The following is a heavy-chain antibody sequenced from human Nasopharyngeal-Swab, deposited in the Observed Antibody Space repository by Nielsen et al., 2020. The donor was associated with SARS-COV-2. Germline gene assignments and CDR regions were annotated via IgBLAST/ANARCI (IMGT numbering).Heavy chain of an antibody. Sequence: GGSLRLSCAASGFTFSSYGMHWVRQAPGKGLEWVAVISYDGSNKYYADSVKGRFTISRDNSKNTLYLQMNSLRAEDTAVYYCAKEWAMFTMVRGATEDYWGQGTLVTVSS. D-gene: IGHD3-10*01. CDR3: AKEWAMFTMVRGATEDY. V-gene: IGHV3-30*18. J-gene: IGHJ4*02. CDR2: ISYDGSNK. CDR1: GFTFSSYG.